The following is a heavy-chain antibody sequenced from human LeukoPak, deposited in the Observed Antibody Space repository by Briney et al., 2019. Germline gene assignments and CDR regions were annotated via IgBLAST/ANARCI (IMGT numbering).Heavy chain of an antibody. D-gene: IGHD6-6*01. CDR3: ARSRISAPVDY. CDR1: GYTFTDYY. J-gene: IGHJ4*02. CDR2: INTYGGGT. Sequence: ASVKVSCKASGYTFTDYYMHWVRQAPGQGLEWMGWINTYGGGTSYAQKFQGRVTMTRDMSISTGFMELKSLGSDDTAVYYCARSRISAPVDYWGQGTLVTVSS. V-gene: IGHV1-2*02.